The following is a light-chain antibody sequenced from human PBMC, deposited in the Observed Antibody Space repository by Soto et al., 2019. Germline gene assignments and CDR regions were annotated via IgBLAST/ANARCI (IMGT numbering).Light chain of an antibody. V-gene: IGKV3-11*01. CDR3: QQRNWSIT. CDR2: DAS. CDR1: QSVSSY. J-gene: IGKJ5*01. Sequence: EIVLTQSPATLSLSPGERVTLSCRASQSVSSYLAWYQQKPGQAPRLLIYDASNRATGLPARFSGSGFGTHFTLTISSLEPEDFGLYYCQQRNWSITFGQGTRLEIK.